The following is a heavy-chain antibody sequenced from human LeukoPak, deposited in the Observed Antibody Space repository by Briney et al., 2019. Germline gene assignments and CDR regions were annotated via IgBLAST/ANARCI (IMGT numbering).Heavy chain of an antibody. V-gene: IGHV4-59*01. D-gene: IGHD3-22*01. Sequence: GSLRLSCAASGFTFSSYWMNWIRQPPGKGLEWIGYIYYSGSTNYNPSLKSRVTISVDTSKNQFSLKLSSVTAADTAVYYCARGADSSGYYSIFYFDYWGQGTLVTVSS. CDR2: IYYSGST. CDR3: ARGADSSGYYSIFYFDY. J-gene: IGHJ4*02. CDR1: GFTFSSYW.